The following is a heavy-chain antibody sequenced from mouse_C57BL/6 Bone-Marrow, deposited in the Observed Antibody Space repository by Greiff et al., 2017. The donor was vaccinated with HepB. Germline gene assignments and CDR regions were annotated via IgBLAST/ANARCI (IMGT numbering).Heavy chain of an antibody. V-gene: IGHV5-16*01. J-gene: IGHJ1*03. Sequence: EVQLVESEGGLVQPGSSMKLSCTASGFTFSDYYMAWVRQVPEKGLEWVANINYDGSSTYYLDSLKSRFIISRDNAKNILYLQMSSLKSEDTATYYSARDKGTRWYFDVGGTGTTVPVSS. CDR2: INYDGSST. CDR3: ARDKGTRWYFDV. D-gene: IGHD3-3*01. CDR1: GFTFSDYY.